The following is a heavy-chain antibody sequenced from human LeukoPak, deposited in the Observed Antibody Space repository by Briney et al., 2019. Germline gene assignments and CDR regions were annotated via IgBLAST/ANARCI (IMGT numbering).Heavy chain of an antibody. CDR3: ARGRYYDFWSGYLDYYYYMDV. CDR1: GYTFTSYD. CDR2: MNPNSGNT. V-gene: IGHV1-8*01. D-gene: IGHD3-3*01. J-gene: IGHJ6*03. Sequence: ASVKVSCKASGYTFTSYDINWVRQATGQGLEWMGWMNPNSGNTGYAQKFQGRVTMTRNTSISTAYMELSSPRSEDTAVYYCARGRYYDFWSGYLDYYYYMDVWGKGTTVTVSS.